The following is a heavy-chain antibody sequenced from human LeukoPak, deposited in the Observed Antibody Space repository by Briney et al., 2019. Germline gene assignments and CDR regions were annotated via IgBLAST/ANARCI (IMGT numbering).Heavy chain of an antibody. CDR3: AKPTSPFDSGSSPFDY. Sequence: GGSLRLSCADSEFTFSSYAISWVRQAPGKGLDWVSTISVTGSSYTADSVKGRFTISRDNSKNTLYLQMNSRRAKDTAVYYCAKPTSPFDSGSSPFDYWGQGTLVTVSS. J-gene: IGHJ4*02. CDR1: EFTFSSYA. V-gene: IGHV3-23*01. CDR2: ISVTGSS. D-gene: IGHD3-10*01.